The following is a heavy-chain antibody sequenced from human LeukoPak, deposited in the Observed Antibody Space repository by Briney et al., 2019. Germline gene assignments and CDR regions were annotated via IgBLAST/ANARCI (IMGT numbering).Heavy chain of an antibody. V-gene: IGHV3-11*01. CDR2: ISGTGNNK. CDR1: GFTFSHYN. J-gene: IGHJ4*02. D-gene: IGHD1-26*01. CDR3: ARDYSESEYFFDY. Sequence: PGGSLRLSCVTSGFTFSHYNMTWIRQAPGKGLEWVSYISGTGNNKYYAVSVKGRFTISRDNAQNSLYLQMSSLRAEDTAMYYCARDYSESEYFFDYWGQGSLVAVSS.